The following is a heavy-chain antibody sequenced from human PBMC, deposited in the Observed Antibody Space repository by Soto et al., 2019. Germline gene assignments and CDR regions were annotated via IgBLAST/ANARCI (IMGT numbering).Heavy chain of an antibody. CDR3: ASVTGVVVTAARNSYYYFMDV. V-gene: IGHV4-30-2*01. D-gene: IGHD2-2*01. CDR2: IYHSGST. J-gene: IGHJ6*02. Sequence: QLQLQESGSGLVKPSQTLSLTCAVSGGSISSGGYSWSCIRKQPGKGLEWIGYIYHSGSTYYNPSLKSRVTISVDMSQKQFSLKLSSVTAADTAVYYCASVTGVVVTAARNSYYYFMDVCGQGPTVTVSS. CDR1: GGSISSGGYS.